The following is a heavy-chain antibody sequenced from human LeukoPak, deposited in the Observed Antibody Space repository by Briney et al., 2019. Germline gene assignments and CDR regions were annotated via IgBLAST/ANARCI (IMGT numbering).Heavy chain of an antibody. Sequence: GESLKISCKGSGYSFTNYWISWVRQMPGKGLEWMGRVDPRDSNTNYSPAFQGHVTFSADKSISTAFLQWSSLEASDTATYYCARGGWLDDYWGQGTLVTVSS. CDR3: ARGGWLDDY. D-gene: IGHD6-19*01. CDR1: GYSFTNYW. CDR2: VDPRDSNT. J-gene: IGHJ4*02. V-gene: IGHV5-10-1*01.